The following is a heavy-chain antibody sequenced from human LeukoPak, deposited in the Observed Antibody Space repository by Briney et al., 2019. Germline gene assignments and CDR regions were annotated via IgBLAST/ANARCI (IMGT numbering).Heavy chain of an antibody. Sequence: SETLSLTCTVSGGSITSFSYYWSWIRQPPGKGLEWIGYIYYSGSTNYNPSLKSRVTISVDTSKNQFSLKLSSVTAADTAVYYCARERAVTTYYYFDYWGQGTLVTVSS. J-gene: IGHJ4*02. D-gene: IGHD4-17*01. V-gene: IGHV4-61*01. CDR2: IYYSGST. CDR1: GGSITSFSYY. CDR3: ARERAVTTYYYFDY.